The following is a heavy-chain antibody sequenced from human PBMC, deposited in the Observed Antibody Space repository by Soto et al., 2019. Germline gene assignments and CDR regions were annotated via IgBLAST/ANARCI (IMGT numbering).Heavy chain of an antibody. CDR2: ISSGGNT. CDR3: ARDTLGGAYDFCH. V-gene: IGHV3-66*01. D-gene: IGHD3-3*01. J-gene: IGHJ4*02. CDR1: GLTVSNVY. Sequence: EVQLVESGGGLVQPGGSLRLSCAASGLTVSNVYMTWVRQAPGRGLEWVSVISSGGNTYYADSVKGRVTISRDNSKNTLYLEMNSLRAGDTAVYYCARDTLGGAYDFCHGGQGTLVTVSS.